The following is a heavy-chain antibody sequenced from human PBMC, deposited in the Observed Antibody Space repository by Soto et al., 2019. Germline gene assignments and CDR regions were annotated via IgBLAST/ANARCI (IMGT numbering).Heavy chain of an antibody. V-gene: IGHV3-48*02. CDR1: GFTFSSYS. CDR2: ISSSSSTI. Sequence: GGSLRLSCAASGFTFSSYSMNWVRQAPGKGLEWVSYISSSSSTIYYADSVKGRFTISRDNAKNSLYLQMNSLRDEDTAVYYCARGPRHYDFWSGYNYYYGMDVWGQATTVTVYS. J-gene: IGHJ6*02. D-gene: IGHD3-3*01. CDR3: ARGPRHYDFWSGYNYYYGMDV.